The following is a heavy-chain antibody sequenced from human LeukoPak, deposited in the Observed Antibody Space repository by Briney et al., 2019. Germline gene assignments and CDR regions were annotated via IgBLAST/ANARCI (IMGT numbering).Heavy chain of an antibody. CDR2: ISSSSSYI. Sequence: GESLRLSCAASAFTFSNYNMNWVRQAAGKGLEWVSSISSSSSYIYYTDSMKGRFSICRGHAKHSLYLQMNSLRAEDTAVYYCARLITAPFYFDCWGQGTLVTVSS. D-gene: IGHD6-13*01. CDR1: AFTFSNYN. V-gene: IGHV3-21*01. J-gene: IGHJ4*02. CDR3: ARLITAPFYFDC.